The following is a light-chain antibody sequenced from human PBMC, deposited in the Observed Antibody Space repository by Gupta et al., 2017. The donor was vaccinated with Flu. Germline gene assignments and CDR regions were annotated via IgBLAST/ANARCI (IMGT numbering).Light chain of an antibody. V-gene: IGKV3-20*01. Sequence: SLSPGEGATLSCRASQSVRSSSLAWYQQKPGQAPRLLIYGASSRATGIPDRFSGSGSGTDFTLTISRLEPEDFAVYYCHQDVNSPLTFGQGTKLEIK. CDR2: GAS. CDR3: HQDVNSPLT. CDR1: QSVRSSS. J-gene: IGKJ2*01.